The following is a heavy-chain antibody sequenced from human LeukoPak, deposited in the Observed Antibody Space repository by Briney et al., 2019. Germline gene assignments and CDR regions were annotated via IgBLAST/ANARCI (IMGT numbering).Heavy chain of an antibody. CDR2: INPNSGGT. CDR1: GYTFTGYY. D-gene: IGHD1-14*01. Sequence: ASVKVSCKASGYTFTGYYMHWVRQAPGQGLEWMGWINPNSGGTNYAQKFQGRVTMTRDTSISTAYMELSRLRSDDTAVYYCARSRWTTPPIFDYWGQGTLVTVSS. CDR3: ARSRWTTPPIFDY. J-gene: IGHJ4*02. V-gene: IGHV1-2*02.